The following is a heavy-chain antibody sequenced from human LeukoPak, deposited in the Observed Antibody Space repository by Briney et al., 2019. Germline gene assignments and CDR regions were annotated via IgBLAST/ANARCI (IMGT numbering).Heavy chain of an antibody. CDR3: ARGFHYYGSGSYYKKYNWFDP. D-gene: IGHD3-10*01. Sequence: SETLSLTCAVYGGSFSGYYWSWIRQPPGKGLEWIGEINHSGSTNYNPSLKSRVTISVDTSKNQFSLKLSSVTAADTAVYYCARGFHYYGSGSYYKKYNWFDPWGQGTLVTVSS. J-gene: IGHJ5*02. CDR2: INHSGST. CDR1: GGSFSGYY. V-gene: IGHV4-34*01.